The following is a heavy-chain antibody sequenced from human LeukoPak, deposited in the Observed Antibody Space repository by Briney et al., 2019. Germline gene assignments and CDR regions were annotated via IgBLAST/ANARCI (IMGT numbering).Heavy chain of an antibody. V-gene: IGHV1-58*02. J-gene: IGHJ4*02. D-gene: IGHD3-10*01. CDR1: GFTFTSSA. CDR3: AALIRVRGVIIWDY. Sequence: SVKVSCKASGFTFTSSAMQWVRQARGQRLEWIGWIVVGSGNTNYAQKFQERVTITRDMSTSTAYMELSSLRSEDTTVYYCAALIRVRGVIIWDYWGQGTLVTVSS. CDR2: IVVGSGNT.